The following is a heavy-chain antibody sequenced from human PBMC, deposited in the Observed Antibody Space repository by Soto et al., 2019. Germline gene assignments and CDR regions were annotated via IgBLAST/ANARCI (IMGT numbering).Heavy chain of an antibody. V-gene: IGHV3-23*01. Sequence: PGGSLRLSCAASGFTFSSYAMSWVRQAPGKGLEWVSAISGSGGSAYYADSVKGRFTISRDNSKNTLYLQMNSLRAEDTAVYYCAKDIVVVPAATGSYFAYWSQGTLVTVSS. CDR2: ISGSGGSA. D-gene: IGHD2-2*01. CDR3: AKDIVVVPAATGSYFAY. J-gene: IGHJ4*02. CDR1: GFTFSSYA.